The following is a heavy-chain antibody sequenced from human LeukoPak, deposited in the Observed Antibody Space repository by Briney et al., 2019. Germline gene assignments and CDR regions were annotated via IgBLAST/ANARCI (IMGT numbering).Heavy chain of an antibody. D-gene: IGHD2-15*01. CDR3: ARDHELYCSGGSCSRMDV. Sequence: ASVKVSCKASGGTFSSYAISWVRQAPGQGLEWMGGIIPIFGTANYAQKFQGRVTITADESTSTAYMELSSLRSEDTAVYYCARDHELYCSGGSCSRMDVWGKGTTVTISS. V-gene: IGHV1-69*13. CDR2: IIPIFGTA. J-gene: IGHJ6*03. CDR1: GGTFSSYA.